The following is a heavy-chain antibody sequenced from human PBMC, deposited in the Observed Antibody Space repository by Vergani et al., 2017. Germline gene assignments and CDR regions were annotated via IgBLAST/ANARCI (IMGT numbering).Heavy chain of an antibody. CDR2: IIPIFGTA. CDR1: GSTFSSYA. J-gene: IGHJ6*03. V-gene: IGHV1-69*01. Sequence: QVQLVQSGAEVKKPGSSVKVSCQASGSTFSSYAINWVRQAPGQGLEWMGGIIPIFGTAKYAQNFQGRVTITADESTNTASMDLSSLRSEDTAVYFCARGIVDSAMVGYYYYYMDVWSKGTTVTVSS. CDR3: ARGIVDSAMVGYYYYYMDV. D-gene: IGHD5-18*01.